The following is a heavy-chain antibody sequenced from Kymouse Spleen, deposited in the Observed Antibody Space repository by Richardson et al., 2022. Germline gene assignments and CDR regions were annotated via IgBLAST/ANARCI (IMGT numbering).Heavy chain of an antibody. CDR3: AKDAP*AVV*L. CDR2: ISWNSGSI. V-gene: IGHV3-9*01. Sequence: EVQLVESGGGLVQPGRSLRLSCAASGFTFDDYAMHWVRQAPGKGLEWVSGISWNSGSIGYADSVKGRFTISRDNAKNSLYLQMNSLRAEDTALYYCAKDAP*AVV*LLGPGNPGHRLL. J-gene: IGHJ4*02. CDR1: GFTFDDYA. D-gene: IGHD6-19*01.